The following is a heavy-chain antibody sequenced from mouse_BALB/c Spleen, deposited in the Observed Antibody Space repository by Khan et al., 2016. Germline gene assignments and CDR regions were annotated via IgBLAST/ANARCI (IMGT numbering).Heavy chain of an antibody. Sequence: EVQLQESGPGLVKPSQSLSLTCTVTGYSITSDYAWNWIRQFPGKKLEWMGYISYSGSTSYNPSLKSRISISRDTSKNQFFLQLNSVTTEDTATYDCASGGSPFAYWGQGTLVTVSA. J-gene: IGHJ3*01. D-gene: IGHD6-2*01. CDR2: ISYSGST. CDR3: ASGGSPFAY. CDR1: GYSITSDYA. V-gene: IGHV3-2*02.